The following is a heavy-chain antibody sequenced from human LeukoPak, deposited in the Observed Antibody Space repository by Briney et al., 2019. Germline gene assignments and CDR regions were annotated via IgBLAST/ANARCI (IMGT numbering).Heavy chain of an antibody. J-gene: IGHJ4*02. CDR3: AKHARTDYADY. V-gene: IGHV3-23*01. CDR1: GFTLSNYA. CDR2: INGSGDKT. Sequence: GGSLRLSCAASGFTLSNYAMNWVRQAPGKGLEWVSSINGSGDKTYYADSVKGRFTISRDNSKNTLYLQMNSLRAEDTAVYYCAKHARTDYADYWGQGTLVTVSS. D-gene: IGHD1-14*01.